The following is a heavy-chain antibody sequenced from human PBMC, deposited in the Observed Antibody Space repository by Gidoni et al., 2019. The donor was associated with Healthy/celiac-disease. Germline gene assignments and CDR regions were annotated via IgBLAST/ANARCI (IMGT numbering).Heavy chain of an antibody. J-gene: IGHJ4*02. V-gene: IGHV4-39*01. Sequence: QLQMQESGPGLVKPSETLSLTGTVSGRSISSRSYYWGWIRQPPGKELEWIGSIYYAGSTYYNPSLKSRVTISVDTSKNQFSLKLSSVTAADTAVYYCARQLLSRIVGATVDYWGQGTLVTVSS. CDR1: GRSISSRSYY. D-gene: IGHD1-26*01. CDR3: ARQLLSRIVGATVDY. CDR2: IYYAGST.